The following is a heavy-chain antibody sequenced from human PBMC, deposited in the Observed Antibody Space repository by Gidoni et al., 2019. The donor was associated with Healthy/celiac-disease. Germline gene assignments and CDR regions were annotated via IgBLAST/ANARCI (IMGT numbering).Heavy chain of an antibody. D-gene: IGHD6-13*01. J-gene: IGHJ6*03. Sequence: QVQLVQSGAEVKKPGASVKVSCKASGYTFTSSYMHWVRQAPGQGLEWMGIINPSGGSTSYAQKFQGRVTMTRDTSTSTVYMELSSLRSEDTAVYYCARDGQQLVPREGFHYYYYMDVWGKGTTVTVSS. V-gene: IGHV1-46*01. CDR3: ARDGQQLVPREGFHYYYYMDV. CDR2: INPSGGST. CDR1: GYTFTSSY.